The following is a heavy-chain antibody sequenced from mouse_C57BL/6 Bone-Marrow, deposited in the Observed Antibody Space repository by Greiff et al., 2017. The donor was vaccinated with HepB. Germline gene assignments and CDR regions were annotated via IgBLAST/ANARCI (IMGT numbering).Heavy chain of an antibody. J-gene: IGHJ2*01. V-gene: IGHV5-4*03. CDR1: GFTFSSYA. Sequence: EVMLVESGGGLVKPGGSLKLSCAASGFTFSSYAMSWVRQTPEKRLEWVATISDGGSYTYYPDNVKGRFTISRDNAKNNLYLQMSHLKSEDTAMYSCARGGNYVGYWGQGTTLTVSS. CDR2: ISDGGSYT. D-gene: IGHD2-14*01. CDR3: ARGGNYVGY.